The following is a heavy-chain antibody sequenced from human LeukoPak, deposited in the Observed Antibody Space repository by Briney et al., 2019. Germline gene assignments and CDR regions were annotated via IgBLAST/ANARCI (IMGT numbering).Heavy chain of an antibody. CDR1: GGSFCGYS. Sequence: SETLSLTCAVYGGSFCGYSWSWIRQPPGKGLEWIGEIKHSGSTNYNPSLKSRVTISVDTSKNQFSLKLSSVTAADTAVYYCCSYGLDAFDIWGQGTMVAVSS. J-gene: IGHJ3*02. CDR3: CSYGLDAFDI. D-gene: IGHD2-15*01. V-gene: IGHV4-34*01. CDR2: IKHSGST.